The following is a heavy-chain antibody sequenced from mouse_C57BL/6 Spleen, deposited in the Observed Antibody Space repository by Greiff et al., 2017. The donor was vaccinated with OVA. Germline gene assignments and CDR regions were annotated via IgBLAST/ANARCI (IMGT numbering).Heavy chain of an antibody. J-gene: IGHJ3*01. CDR3: ARRVSGFAY. V-gene: IGHV1-26*01. Sequence: VQLQQSGPELVKPGASVKISCKASGYTFTDYYMNWVKQSHGKSLEWIGDINPNNGGTSYNQKFKGKATLTVDKSSSTAYMELRSLTSEDSAVYYSARRVSGFAYWGQGTLVTVSA. CDR1: GYTFTDYY. CDR2: INPNNGGT.